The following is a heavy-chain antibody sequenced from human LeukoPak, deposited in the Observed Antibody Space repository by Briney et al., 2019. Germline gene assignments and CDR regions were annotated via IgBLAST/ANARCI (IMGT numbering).Heavy chain of an antibody. CDR3: ARRGYSYGFRWYFDL. J-gene: IGHJ2*01. CDR1: GFTFSSYD. V-gene: IGHV3-13*01. CDR2: IGTAGDT. D-gene: IGHD5-18*01. Sequence: GGSLRLSCAASGFTFSSYDMHWVCQATGKGLEWVSAIGTAGDTYYPGSVKGRFTISRENAKNSLYLQMNSLRAGDTAVYYCARRGYSYGFRWYFDLWGRGTLVTVSS.